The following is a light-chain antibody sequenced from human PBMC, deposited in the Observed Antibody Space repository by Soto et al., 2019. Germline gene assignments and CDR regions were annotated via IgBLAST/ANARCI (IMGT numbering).Light chain of an antibody. CDR1: QSISNW. J-gene: IGKJ1*01. Sequence: DIQMTQSPSTLSASVGDRVTITCRASQSISNWLAWYQQKPGKAPKLLIYKASSLESGVPSRFSGSGSGTEFTLTISSLQPDDFATYYCQQYNSYSPTWTFGQGTKVYIK. CDR3: QQYNSYSPTWT. CDR2: KAS. V-gene: IGKV1-5*03.